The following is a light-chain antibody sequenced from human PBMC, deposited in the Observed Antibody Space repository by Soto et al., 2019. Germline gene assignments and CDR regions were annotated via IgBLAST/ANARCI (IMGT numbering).Light chain of an antibody. CDR2: GIS. CDR3: QQYSKWPIT. V-gene: IGKV3D-15*01. Sequence: EIVMTQSPATLSVPLGESATLSCRASQSVNSNYLAWYQQHPGQPPRLLIYGISTRATGIPARFSGSGSGTEFSLTISSLQSEDFAVYYCQQYSKWPITFGQGTRLEIK. CDR1: QSVNSN. J-gene: IGKJ5*01.